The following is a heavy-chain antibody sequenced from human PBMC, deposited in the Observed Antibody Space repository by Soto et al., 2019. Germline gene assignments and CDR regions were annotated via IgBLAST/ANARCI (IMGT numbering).Heavy chain of an antibody. Sequence: ASVKVSCKASGYTFTSYGISWVRQAPGQGLEWMGWISAYSGNTNYAQKLQGRVTMTTDTSTSTAYMELRSLRSDDTAVYYCARDSPYYHDSSGYYSFDYWGQGTLVTVSS. V-gene: IGHV1-18*01. CDR3: ARDSPYYHDSSGYYSFDY. CDR1: GYTFTSYG. J-gene: IGHJ4*02. D-gene: IGHD3-22*01. CDR2: ISAYSGNT.